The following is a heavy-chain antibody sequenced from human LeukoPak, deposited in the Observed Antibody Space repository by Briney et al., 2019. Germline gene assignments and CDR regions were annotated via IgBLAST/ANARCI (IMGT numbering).Heavy chain of an antibody. Sequence: SETLSLTCTVSGGSISSYYWSWIRQPPGKGLEWIGYIYYSGSTNYNPSLKSRVTISVDTSKNQFSLKLSSVTAADTAVYYCAGRYFDWSLAQSNYYYYGMDVWGQGTTVTVSS. D-gene: IGHD3-9*01. CDR2: IYYSGST. CDR1: GGSISSYY. CDR3: AGRYFDWSLAQSNYYYYGMDV. J-gene: IGHJ6*02. V-gene: IGHV4-59*01.